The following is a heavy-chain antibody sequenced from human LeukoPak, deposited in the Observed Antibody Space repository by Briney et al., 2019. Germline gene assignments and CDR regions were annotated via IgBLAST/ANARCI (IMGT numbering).Heavy chain of an antibody. CDR1: GGSISSSSYY. CDR3: ARWAMVRGVIGWGGLVGSAFDI. CDR2: IYYSGST. J-gene: IGHJ3*02. V-gene: IGHV4-39*07. Sequence: PSETLSLTCTVSGGSISSSSYYWGWIRQPPGKGLEWIESIYYSGSTYYNPSLKSRVTISVDTSKNQFSLKLSSVTAADTAVYYCARWAMVRGVIGWGGLVGSAFDIWGQGTMVTVSS. D-gene: IGHD3-10*01.